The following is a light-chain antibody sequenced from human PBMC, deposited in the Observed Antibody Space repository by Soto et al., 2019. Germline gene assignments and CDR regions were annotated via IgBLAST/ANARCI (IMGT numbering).Light chain of an antibody. CDR3: QQHSNWPT. CDR2: DAS. CDR1: QSVSSY. Sequence: EIVLTQSQATLSLSPGERATLSCRASQSVSSYLAWSQQKPGQAPRLLIYDASNRATCIRARFIGSGSGTDFTLTISSLESEYFGFYYCQQHSNWPTVGQGTKLEIK. V-gene: IGKV3-11*01. J-gene: IGKJ2*01.